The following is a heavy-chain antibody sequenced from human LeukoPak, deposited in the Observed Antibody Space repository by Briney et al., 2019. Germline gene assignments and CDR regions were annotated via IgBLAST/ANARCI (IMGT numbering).Heavy chain of an antibody. CDR1: GGTFSSYA. Sequence: SVKLSCKASGGTFSSYAISWVRQAPGQGLEWMGRIIPILGIANYAQKFQGRVTITADKSTSTAYMELSSLRSEDTAVYYCASLGDIVVVPAELNDAFDIWGQGTMVTVSS. CDR2: IIPILGIA. CDR3: ASLGDIVVVPAELNDAFDI. J-gene: IGHJ3*02. D-gene: IGHD2-2*01. V-gene: IGHV1-69*04.